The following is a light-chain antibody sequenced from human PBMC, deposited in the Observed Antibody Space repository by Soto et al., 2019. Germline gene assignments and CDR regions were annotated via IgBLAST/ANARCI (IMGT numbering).Light chain of an antibody. Sequence: QSVLTQPPSASATPGQRVTISCSGSSSNIGSNYVYWYQQVPGTAPKLLIYRNKQRPSGVPDRFSGSKSGTSASLAISGLRSEDEADYYCATWDDSLSGVIFGGGTKLTVL. CDR3: ATWDDSLSGVI. CDR1: SSNIGSNY. V-gene: IGLV1-47*01. CDR2: RNK. J-gene: IGLJ2*01.